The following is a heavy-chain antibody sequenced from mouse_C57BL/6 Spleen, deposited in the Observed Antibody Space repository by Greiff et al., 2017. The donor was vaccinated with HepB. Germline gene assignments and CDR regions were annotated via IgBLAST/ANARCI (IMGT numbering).Heavy chain of an antibody. CDR2: ISGGGGNT. V-gene: IGHV5-9*01. Sequence: EVHLVESGGGLVKPGGSLKLSCAASGFTFSSYTMSWVRQTPEKRLEWVATISGGGGNTYYPDSVKGRFTISRDNAKNTLYLQMSSLRSEDTALYYCARHPSIWDYWGQGTTLTVSS. CDR3: ARHPSIWDY. J-gene: IGHJ2*01. CDR1: GFTFSSYT.